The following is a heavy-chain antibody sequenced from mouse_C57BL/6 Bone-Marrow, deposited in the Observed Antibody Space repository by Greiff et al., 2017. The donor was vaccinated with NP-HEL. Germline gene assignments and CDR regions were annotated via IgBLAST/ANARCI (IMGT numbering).Heavy chain of an antibody. V-gene: IGHV1-50*01. CDR2: IDPSDSYT. J-gene: IGHJ2*01. D-gene: IGHD1-2*01. CDR3: ATITTKDFDY. CDR1: GYTFTSYW. Sequence: QVQLQQPGAELVKPGASVKLSCKASGYTFTSYWMQWVNQRPGQGLEWIGEIDPSDSYTNYYQKFKGKATLTVDTSSSTAYMQLSSLTSEDSAVYYCATITTKDFDYWGQGTTLTVSS.